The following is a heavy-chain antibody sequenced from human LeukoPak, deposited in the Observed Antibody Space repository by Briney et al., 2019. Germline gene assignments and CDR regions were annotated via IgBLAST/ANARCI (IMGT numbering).Heavy chain of an antibody. CDR1: GGSFSGYY. D-gene: IGHD3-10*01. J-gene: IGHJ4*02. Sequence: PSETLSLTCAVYGGSFSGYYWSWIRQPPGKGLEWIGEINHSGSTNYNPSHKSRVTISVDASKNHFSLKLSSVTAADTAVYYCARKGRTYYYGSGSYRFWGQGTLVTVSS. V-gene: IGHV4-34*01. CDR3: ARKGRTYYYGSGSYRF. CDR2: INHSGST.